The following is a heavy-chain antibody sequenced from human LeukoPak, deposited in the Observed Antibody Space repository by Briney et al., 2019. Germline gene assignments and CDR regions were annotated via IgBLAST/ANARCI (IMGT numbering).Heavy chain of an antibody. V-gene: IGHV4-61*01. D-gene: IGHD6-13*01. Sequence: PSETLSLTCAVSGGSVSSGSYFWTWIRQPPGKGLKWIGYIYYSGSTNYNPSLKSRVTISVDTSKNQFSLKLSSVTAADTAVYYCARATAGTIDSWGQGTLVTVSS. J-gene: IGHJ4*02. CDR1: GGSVSSGSYF. CDR2: IYYSGST. CDR3: ARATAGTIDS.